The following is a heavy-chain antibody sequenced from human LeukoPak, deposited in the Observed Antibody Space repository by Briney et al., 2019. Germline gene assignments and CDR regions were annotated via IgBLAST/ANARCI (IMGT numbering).Heavy chain of an antibody. V-gene: IGHV1-18*01. J-gene: IGHJ4*02. CDR1: GYLFTSFG. CDR3: ARQAACSSIRCPIDY. D-gene: IGHD2-2*01. Sequence: ASVKVSCKASGYLFTSFGISWVRQAPGQGLEWMGWISAYNGVTNYAQNFQGRVTRSTDTSTSTAYMELRSLRSDDTALYYCARQAACSSIRCPIDYWGQGTLVTVSA. CDR2: ISAYNGVT.